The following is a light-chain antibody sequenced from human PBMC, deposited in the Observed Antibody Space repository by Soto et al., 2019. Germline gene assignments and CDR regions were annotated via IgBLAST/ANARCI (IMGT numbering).Light chain of an antibody. CDR1: QSPSSSS. Sequence: EVVLTQSPGTLSLSPGERASLSCRAIQSPSSSSLAWYQQKPGQAPRLLMYGASNRATGIPDRFSGSGSGTEFTLTISSLQSEDFAVYYCQQYNNWPPWTFGQGTRWIS. CDR2: GAS. V-gene: IGKV3-20*01. CDR3: QQYNNWPPWT. J-gene: IGKJ1*01.